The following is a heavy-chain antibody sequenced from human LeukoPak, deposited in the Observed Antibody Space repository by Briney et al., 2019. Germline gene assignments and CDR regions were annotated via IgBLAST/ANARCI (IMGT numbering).Heavy chain of an antibody. J-gene: IGHJ4*02. CDR1: GYTLTELS. CDR3: TTGRRYQLYDY. D-gene: IGHD1-1*01. Sequence: ASVKVSFKVSGYTLTELSMHWVRQAPGKGLESMGGFAPEDGETIYAQQFQGRLTMTEDTSTDTAYMELSRLTSEDTAVYYCTTGRRYQLYDYWGQGTLVTVSS. CDR2: FAPEDGET. V-gene: IGHV1-24*01.